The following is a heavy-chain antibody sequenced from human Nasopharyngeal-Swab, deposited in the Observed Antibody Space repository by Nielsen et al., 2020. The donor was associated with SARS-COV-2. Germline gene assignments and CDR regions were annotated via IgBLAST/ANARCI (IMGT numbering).Heavy chain of an antibody. CDR2: INSDGSST. V-gene: IGHV3-74*01. D-gene: IGHD2-2*01. Sequence: WIRQPPGKGLVWVSRINSDGSSTSYADSVKGRFTISRGNAKNTLYLQMNSLRAEDTAVYYCARDRSSLVPAAIWNYYYYGMDVWGQGTTVTVSS. CDR3: ARDRSSLVPAAIWNYYYYGMDV. J-gene: IGHJ6*02.